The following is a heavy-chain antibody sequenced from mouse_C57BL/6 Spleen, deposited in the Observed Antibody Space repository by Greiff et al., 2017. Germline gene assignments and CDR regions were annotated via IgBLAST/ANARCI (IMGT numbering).Heavy chain of an antibody. Sequence: QVQLQQPGTELVKPGASVKLSCKASGYTFTSYWMHWVKQRPGQGLEWIGRINPTDGGTNYNQKFKGKATLTVDKSSSTAYMQLSSLTSEDSAVFYCDSYETAMDDWGQGTSVTVSS. CDR3: DSYETAMDD. CDR1: GYTFTSYW. V-gene: IGHV1-53*01. CDR2: INPTDGGT. D-gene: IGHD3-3*01. J-gene: IGHJ4*01.